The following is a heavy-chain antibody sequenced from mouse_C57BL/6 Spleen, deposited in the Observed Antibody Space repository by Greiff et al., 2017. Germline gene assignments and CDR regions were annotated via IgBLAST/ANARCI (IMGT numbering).Heavy chain of an antibody. V-gene: IGHV14-1*01. J-gene: IGHJ4*01. D-gene: IGHD1-1*01. CDR1: GFTFNDYY. CDR2: IDPEDGDT. CDR3: TTGTTEDAVDY. Sequence: VQLQQSGAELVRPGASVKLSCTASGFTFNDYYMHWVKQRPEQGLEWIGRIDPEDGDTDYAPKFQGKATMTADTSSNTAYLQLSSLTSEDAAVYYCTTGTTEDAVDYWGQGTSVTVSS.